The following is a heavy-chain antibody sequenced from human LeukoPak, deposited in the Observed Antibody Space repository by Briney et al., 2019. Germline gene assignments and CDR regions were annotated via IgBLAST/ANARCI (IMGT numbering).Heavy chain of an antibody. CDR3: ARDRVAVNGWFDP. V-gene: IGHV4-39*07. Sequence: SETLSLTCTVSGGSISSSSYYWGWIRQPPGKGLEWIGSIYYSGSTYYNPSLKSRVTISVDTSKNQFSLKLSSVTAADTAVYYCARDRVAVNGWFDPWGQGTLVTVSS. J-gene: IGHJ5*02. CDR2: IYYSGST. CDR1: GGSISSSSYY. D-gene: IGHD6-19*01.